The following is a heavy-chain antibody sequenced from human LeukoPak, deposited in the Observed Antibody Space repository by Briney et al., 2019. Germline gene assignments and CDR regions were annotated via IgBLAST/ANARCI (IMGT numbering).Heavy chain of an antibody. J-gene: IGHJ4*02. D-gene: IGHD5-24*01. CDR1: GFTFSDYS. CDR3: ARDYKYAFDN. CDR2: IGIDSGNT. V-gene: IGHV3-48*01. Sequence: GGSLRLSCAASGFTFSDYSMNWVGQAPGKGLEWISYIGIDSGNTNYADSVKGRFTISGDKAKNSLYLQMNSLRVEDTAVYYCARDYKYAFDNWGQGTLVTVSS.